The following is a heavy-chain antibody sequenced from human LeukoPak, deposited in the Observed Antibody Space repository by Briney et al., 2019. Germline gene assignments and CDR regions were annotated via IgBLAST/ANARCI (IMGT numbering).Heavy chain of an antibody. J-gene: IGHJ5*02. Sequence: GGSLRLSCAASGFTFSSYAMSWVRQAPGKGLEWVSAISGSGGSTYYAYSVKGRFTISRDNSKNTLYLQMSSLRAEDTAVYYCAKGGSYDFWSGYYKYYNWFDPWGQGTLVTVSS. CDR1: GFTFSSYA. D-gene: IGHD3-3*01. CDR3: AKGGSYDFWSGYYKYYNWFDP. CDR2: ISGSGGST. V-gene: IGHV3-23*01.